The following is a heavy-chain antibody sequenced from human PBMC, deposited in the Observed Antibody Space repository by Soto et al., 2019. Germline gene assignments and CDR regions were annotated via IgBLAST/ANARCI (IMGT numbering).Heavy chain of an antibody. V-gene: IGHV1-18*01. CDR1: FSSCG. Sequence: FSSCGIGWVRQAPGQGLELMGWISTYNVDTKYADKFQGRLTMSSDTSTTTAFMELRRLRSDDTAVYYCVRGGFAYGYLDYWGQGTLVPVSS. D-gene: IGHD5-18*01. CDR2: ISTYNVDT. J-gene: IGHJ4*02. CDR3: VRGGFAYGYLDY.